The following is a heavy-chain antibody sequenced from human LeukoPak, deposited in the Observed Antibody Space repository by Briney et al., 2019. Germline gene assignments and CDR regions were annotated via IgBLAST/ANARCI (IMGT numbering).Heavy chain of an antibody. CDR3: ARRGYCSSTSCYPPLYYFDY. V-gene: IGHV4-39*01. Sequence: SETLSLTCTVSGGSISSSSYYWGWIRQPPGKGLEWIGSIYYSGSTYYNPSLKSRVTISVDTSKNQFSLKLSSVTAADTAVYYCARRGYCSSTSCYPPLYYFDYWGQGTLVTASS. CDR1: GGSISSSSYY. D-gene: IGHD2-2*01. CDR2: IYYSGST. J-gene: IGHJ4*02.